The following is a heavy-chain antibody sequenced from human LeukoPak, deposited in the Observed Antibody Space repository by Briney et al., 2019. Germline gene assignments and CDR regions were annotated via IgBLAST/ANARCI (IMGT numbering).Heavy chain of an antibody. Sequence: GGSLRLSCAASGFTFSSYGMHWVRQAPGKGLEWVAVISYDGSNKYYADSVKGRFTISRDNSKNTLYLQMNSLRAEDTAVYYCANTLGSSWYVPVDYWGQGTLVTVS. CDR3: ANTLGSSWYVPVDY. CDR1: GFTFSSYG. V-gene: IGHV3-30*18. D-gene: IGHD6-13*01. CDR2: ISYDGSNK. J-gene: IGHJ4*02.